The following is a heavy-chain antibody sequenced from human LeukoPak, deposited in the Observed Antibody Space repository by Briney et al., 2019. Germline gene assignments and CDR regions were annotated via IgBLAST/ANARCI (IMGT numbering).Heavy chain of an antibody. CDR3: ARAPRIIVVVPAANAPGAFDI. Sequence: PSQTLSLTCTVSGGSISSGDYYWSWIRQPPGKGLEWIGYIYYSGSTYDNPSLKSRVTISVDTSKNQFSLKLSSVTAADTAVYYCARAPRIIVVVPAANAPGAFDIWGQGTMVTVSS. D-gene: IGHD2-2*01. J-gene: IGHJ3*02. CDR1: GGSISSGDYY. CDR2: IYYSGST. V-gene: IGHV4-30-4*08.